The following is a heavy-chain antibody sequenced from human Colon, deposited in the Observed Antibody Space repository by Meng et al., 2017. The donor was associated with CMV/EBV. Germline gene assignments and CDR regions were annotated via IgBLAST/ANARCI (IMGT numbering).Heavy chain of an antibody. CDR2: IYYSGGT. D-gene: IGHD2-15*01. Sequence: SETLSLTCNVSGGSVTNNLYSWSWIRQPPGKGLEWIGYIYYSGGTKYNPSLKSRVTISVDMSRNQVSLKLSSVTAADTAMYYCARDGRCSRSGGSCLDYWGQGTLVTVSS. J-gene: IGHJ4*02. CDR1: GGSVTNNLYS. CDR3: ARDGRCSRSGGSCLDY. V-gene: IGHV4-61*01.